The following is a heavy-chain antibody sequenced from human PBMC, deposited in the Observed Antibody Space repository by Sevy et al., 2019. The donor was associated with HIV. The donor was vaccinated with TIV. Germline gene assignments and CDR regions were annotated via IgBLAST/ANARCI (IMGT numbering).Heavy chain of an antibody. V-gene: IGHV1-2*02. CDR3: ARVPIVVVPAAMGGMDV. J-gene: IGHJ6*02. Sequence: ASVKVSCKASGYTFTGYYMHWVRQAPGQGLEWMGWINPNSGGTNYAQKFQGRVTMTRDTSISTAYMGLSRLRSDDTAVYYCARVPIVVVPAAMGGMDVWGQGTTVTVSS. CDR2: INPNSGGT. D-gene: IGHD2-2*01. CDR1: GYTFTGYY.